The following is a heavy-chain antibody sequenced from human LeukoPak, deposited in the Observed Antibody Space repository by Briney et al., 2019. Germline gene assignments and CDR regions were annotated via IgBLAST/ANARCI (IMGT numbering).Heavy chain of an antibody. CDR2: IYYSGST. V-gene: IGHV4-39*07. CDR1: GGSISNNHYY. Sequence: PSETLSLTCSVSGGSISNNHYYWGWIRQPPGKGLEWIGNIYYSGSTYYNPSLESRVTISVDTSKNQFSLKLSSVTAADMAVYYCASGSQISLGSTNFDYWGQGTLVTVSS. CDR3: ASGSQISLGSTNFDY. J-gene: IGHJ4*02. D-gene: IGHD1-26*01.